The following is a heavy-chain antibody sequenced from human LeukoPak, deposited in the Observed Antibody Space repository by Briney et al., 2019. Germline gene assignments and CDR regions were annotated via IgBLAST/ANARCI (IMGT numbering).Heavy chain of an antibody. D-gene: IGHD6-13*01. Sequence: GGSLRLSCAASGFTFSGSAMHWVRQASGKGLEWVGRIRSKANSYATAYAASVEGRFTISRDDSKNTLYLKMNSLRAEDTAVYYCAKDLIRASIAAAGTVTHYYMDVWGKGTTVTVSS. CDR2: IRSKANSYAT. V-gene: IGHV3-73*01. J-gene: IGHJ6*03. CDR1: GFTFSGSA. CDR3: AKDLIRASIAAAGTVTHYYMDV.